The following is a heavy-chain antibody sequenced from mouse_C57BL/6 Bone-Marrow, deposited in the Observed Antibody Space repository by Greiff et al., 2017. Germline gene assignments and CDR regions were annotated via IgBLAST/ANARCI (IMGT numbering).Heavy chain of an antibody. CDR3: ASIYDGLFGY. CDR2: INPYNGGT. D-gene: IGHD2-1*01. CDR1: GYTFTDYY. V-gene: IGHV1-19*01. Sequence: VQLQQSGPVLVKPGASVKMSCKASGYTFTDYYMNWVKQSHGKSLEWIGVINPYNGGTSYNQKFKGKATLTVDKSASTAYMELNSLTSEDSAVYCCASIYDGLFGYGGRGNTLAVTA. J-gene: IGHJ2*01.